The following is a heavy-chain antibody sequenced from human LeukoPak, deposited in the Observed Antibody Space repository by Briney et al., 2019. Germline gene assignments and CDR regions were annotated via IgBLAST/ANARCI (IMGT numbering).Heavy chain of an antibody. CDR3: AKEAAVVGYCSSSSCYTDY. J-gene: IGHJ4*02. V-gene: IGHV3-23*01. Sequence: GGSLRLSCAASGFTLSSYAMSWVRQAPGKGLEWVSAISGSGGSTYYADSVKGRFTISRDNSKNTLYLQMNSLRAEHTAVYYCAKEAAVVGYCSSSSCYTDYWGQGTLVTVSS. D-gene: IGHD2-2*02. CDR1: GFTLSSYA. CDR2: ISGSGGST.